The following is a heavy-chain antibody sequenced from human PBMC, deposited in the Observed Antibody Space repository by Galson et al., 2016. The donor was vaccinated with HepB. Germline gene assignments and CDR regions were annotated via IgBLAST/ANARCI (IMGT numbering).Heavy chain of an antibody. V-gene: IGHV6-1*01. CDR2: THYTSKWYN. CDR1: GDSVSNKSAT. D-gene: IGHD2-8*02. J-gene: IGHJ6*02. CDR3: ARDRRGTCTGGRCYYYGMDV. Sequence: CAISGDSVSNKSATWNWIRQSPSRGLEWLGRTHYTSKWYNDYAESVKSRIIINPDTPKNQFSLQPNSVTPEDTAVYFCARDRRGTCTGGRCYYYGMDVWGQGTTVTVSS.